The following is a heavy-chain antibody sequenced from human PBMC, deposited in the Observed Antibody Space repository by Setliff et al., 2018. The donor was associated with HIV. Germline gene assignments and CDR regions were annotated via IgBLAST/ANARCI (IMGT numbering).Heavy chain of an antibody. J-gene: IGHJ1*01. Sequence: ASVKVSCKASGYTFTGYYMHWVRQAPGQGLEWMGRINPNSGGTNYAQKFQGRVTMTRDTSISTAYMELSRLRSDDTAVYYRARATTYYYDSSGYYYPEYFQHWGQGTLVTVSS. V-gene: IGHV1-2*06. CDR1: GYTFTGYY. D-gene: IGHD3-22*01. CDR3: ARATTYYYDSSGYYYPEYFQH. CDR2: INPNSGGT.